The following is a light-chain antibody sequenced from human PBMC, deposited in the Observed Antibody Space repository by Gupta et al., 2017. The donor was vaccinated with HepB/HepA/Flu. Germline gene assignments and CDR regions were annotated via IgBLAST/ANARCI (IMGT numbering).Light chain of an antibody. J-gene: IGLJ1*01. Sequence: QSALTQPASVSGSPGQSITISCPGTSSDIGAYKYVSWHQQHPGKAPKLIIFDVTNRPSGVSNRFSGSKSGNTASLTISGLQTEDEAYYYCSSYTNYDTFYVFGTGTTVTVL. CDR3: SSYTNYDTFYV. CDR1: SSDIGAYKY. CDR2: DVT. V-gene: IGLV2-14*03.